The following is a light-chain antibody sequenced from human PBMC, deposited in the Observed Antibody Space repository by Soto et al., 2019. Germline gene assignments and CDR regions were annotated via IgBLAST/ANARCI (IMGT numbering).Light chain of an antibody. V-gene: IGKV1-9*01. CDR3: QHLNNYPPF. CDR1: QGISSY. J-gene: IGKJ4*01. CDR2: AAS. Sequence: DLQLTQSPSFLSASVGDRVTITCRASQGISSYLAWYQQKPGKAPKLLIYAASTLQSVVPSRFSASGSGTECTLTISSSQSADFATPYSQHLNNYPPFFGGGTNVEIK.